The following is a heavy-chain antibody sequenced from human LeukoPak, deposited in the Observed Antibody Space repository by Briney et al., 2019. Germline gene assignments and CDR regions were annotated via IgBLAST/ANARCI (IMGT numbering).Heavy chain of an antibody. D-gene: IGHD3-3*01. Sequence: GGSLRLSCAASGFTFSNYWMSWVRQAPGKGLEWVANIKQDGTEKYYVDSVKGRFTISRDNAKNSLYLQMNSLRAEDTAVYYCARHYNFWSGSDYWGQGTLVTVSS. CDR3: ARHYNFWSGSDY. CDR2: IKQDGTEK. J-gene: IGHJ4*02. V-gene: IGHV3-7*01. CDR1: GFTFSNYW.